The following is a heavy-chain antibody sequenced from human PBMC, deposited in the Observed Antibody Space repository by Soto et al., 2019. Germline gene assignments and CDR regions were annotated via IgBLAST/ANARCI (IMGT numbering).Heavy chain of an antibody. CDR3: ARDPYYYDSSGYYYVS. J-gene: IGHJ5*02. D-gene: IGHD3-22*01. V-gene: IGHV4-31*03. CDR2: IYYSGST. Sequence: ASETLSLTCTVSGGSISSGGYYWSWIRQHPGKGLEWIGYIYYSGSTYYNPSLKSRVTISVYTSNNQFSLKLSSVTAADTAVYYCARDPYYYDSSGYYYVSWGQGTLVTVSS. CDR1: GGSISSGGYY.